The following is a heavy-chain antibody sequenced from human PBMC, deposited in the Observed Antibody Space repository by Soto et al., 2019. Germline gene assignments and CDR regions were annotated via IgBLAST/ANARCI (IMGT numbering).Heavy chain of an antibody. J-gene: IGHJ6*02. D-gene: IGHD6-13*01. CDR1: GYTFTSYG. CDR2: ISAYNGNT. V-gene: IGHV1-18*01. Sequence: ASVKVSCKASGYTFTSYGISWVRQAPGQGLEWMGWISAYNGNTNYAQKLQGRVTMTTDTSTSTAYMELRSLRSDDTAVYYCARGQQLVPLYYYYGMDVWGQGTTVTSP. CDR3: ARGQQLVPLYYYYGMDV.